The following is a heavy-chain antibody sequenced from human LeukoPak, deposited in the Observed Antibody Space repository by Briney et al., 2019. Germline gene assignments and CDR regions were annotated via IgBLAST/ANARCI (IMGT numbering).Heavy chain of an antibody. CDR2: ISTGSSYK. CDR3: ATDPGNSGYSFDY. CDR1: GLTFSSYS. V-gene: IGHV3-21*01. D-gene: IGHD5-18*01. Sequence: GGSLRLSCAASGLTFSSYSMNWVRQAPGKGLEWVSYISTGSSYKYYADSVKGRFTISRDNAKNSVLLQMNSLGAEDTAVYYCATDPGNSGYSFDYWGQGTLVTVSS. J-gene: IGHJ4*02.